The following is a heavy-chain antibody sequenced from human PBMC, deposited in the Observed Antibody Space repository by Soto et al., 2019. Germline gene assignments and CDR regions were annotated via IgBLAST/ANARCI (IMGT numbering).Heavy chain of an antibody. CDR1: GFTFSSYG. V-gene: IGHV3-33*01. Sequence: QVQLVESGGGGVQPGRSLRLSCATSGFTFSSYGMHWVRQAPGKGLEWVAVICYDGSYKYYADSVKGRFTISRDNSKNPLYLQMNSLRAEDTAVYYCARGCSGGSCYSPSDYFDSWGQGTLVTVSS. CDR2: ICYDGSYK. CDR3: ARGCSGGSCYSPSDYFDS. D-gene: IGHD2-15*01. J-gene: IGHJ4*02.